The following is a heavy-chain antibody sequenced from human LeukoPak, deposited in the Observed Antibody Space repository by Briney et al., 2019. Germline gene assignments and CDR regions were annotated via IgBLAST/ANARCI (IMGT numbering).Heavy chain of an antibody. CDR3: ARRNWGSTFDY. J-gene: IGHJ4*02. D-gene: IGHD7-27*01. V-gene: IGHV3-23*01. CDR2: ISGSGGST. Sequence: GGSLRLSCAASGFTFSSYAMNWVRQAPGKGLEWVSAISGSGGSTYYADSVKGRFTISRDSSKNTLYLQMNSLRAEDTAVYYCARRNWGSTFDYWGQGTLVTVSS. CDR1: GFTFSSYA.